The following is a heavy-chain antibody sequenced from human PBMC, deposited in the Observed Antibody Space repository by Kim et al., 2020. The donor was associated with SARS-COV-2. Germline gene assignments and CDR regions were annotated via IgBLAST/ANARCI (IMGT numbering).Heavy chain of an antibody. J-gene: IGHJ4*02. Sequence: GGSLRLSCAVSGFTFSNAWMSWVRQAPGKGLEWVGRIKSKTDGGTTDYAAPVKGRFTISRDDSKNTLYLQMNSLKTEDTAVYYCTTGFVVVVAATAHFDYWGQGTLVTVSS. CDR1: GFTFSNAW. CDR2: IKSKTDGGTT. D-gene: IGHD2-15*01. CDR3: TTGFVVVVAATAHFDY. V-gene: IGHV3-15*01.